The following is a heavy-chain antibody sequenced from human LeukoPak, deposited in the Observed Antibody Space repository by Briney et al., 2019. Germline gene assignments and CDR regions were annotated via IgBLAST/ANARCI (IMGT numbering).Heavy chain of an antibody. CDR2: IDPSDSYI. J-gene: IGHJ4*02. CDR3: ARQPRGTVVFDY. Sequence: THGESLKISCKGSGYSYTNYWISWVRPMPGKGLEWMGRIDPSDSYINHSPSFQGHVSISADKSVSTAYLQWSSLKASDSAMYYCARQPRGTVVFDYWGQGTLVTVSS. D-gene: IGHD4-23*01. V-gene: IGHV5-10-1*01. CDR1: GYSYTNYW.